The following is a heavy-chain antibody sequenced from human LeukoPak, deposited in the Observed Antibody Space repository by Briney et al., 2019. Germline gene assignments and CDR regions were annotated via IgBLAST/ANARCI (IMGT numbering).Heavy chain of an antibody. CDR1: GFTFSSYG. J-gene: IGHJ4*02. V-gene: IGHV3-48*02. D-gene: IGHD2-2*01. CDR2: ISSRSSTI. Sequence: GGSLSPSSAASGFTFSSYGINWVRQAPGKGLEWVSYISSRSSTIYYADSVKGRFTISRDNAKNSLYLQMNSLRDEDTAVYYCARAPDAGVVPGHWARGPLVTVSS. CDR3: ARAPDAGVVPGH.